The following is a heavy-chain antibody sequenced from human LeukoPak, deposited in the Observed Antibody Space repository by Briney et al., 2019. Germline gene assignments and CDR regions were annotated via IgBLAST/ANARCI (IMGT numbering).Heavy chain of an antibody. Sequence: WGTLRLSCAASGFTFSKYWMLWVRQAPGKGLESVSRINTDGTVTTYADSVKGRFTVSRDNADNSMFLQMNSVRDEDTAVYYCATKQWLAPPPDSWGQGTPVTVSS. CDR1: GFTFSKYW. J-gene: IGHJ4*02. CDR2: INTDGTVT. V-gene: IGHV3-74*01. CDR3: ATKQWLAPPPDS. D-gene: IGHD6-19*01.